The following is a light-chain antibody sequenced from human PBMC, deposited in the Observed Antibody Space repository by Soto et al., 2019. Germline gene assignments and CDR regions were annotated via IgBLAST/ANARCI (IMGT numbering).Light chain of an antibody. CDR1: ALPKQY. V-gene: IGLV3-25*02. Sequence: SYELTQPPSVSASPGQTARITCSGDALPKQYAYWYQQRPGQAPVLVIYKDIERPSGIPERFSGSSSGTTVTLTISGVEAEDAADYYCQSPDSSGSYWVFGGGTKVTVL. J-gene: IGLJ3*02. CDR3: QSPDSSGSYWV. CDR2: KDI.